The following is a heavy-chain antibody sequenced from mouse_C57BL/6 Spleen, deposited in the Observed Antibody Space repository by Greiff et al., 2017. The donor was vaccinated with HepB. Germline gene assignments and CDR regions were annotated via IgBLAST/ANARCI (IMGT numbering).Heavy chain of an antibody. Sequence: EVMLVESGGGLVKPGGSLKLSCAASGFTFSDYGMHWVRQAPEKGLEWVAYISSGSSTIYYADTVKGRFTISRDNAKNTLFLQMTSLRSEDTAMYYCASTHYYYGSSPFAYWGQGTLVTVSA. CDR3: ASTHYYYGSSPFAY. CDR1: GFTFSDYG. CDR2: ISSGSSTI. V-gene: IGHV5-17*01. J-gene: IGHJ3*01. D-gene: IGHD1-1*01.